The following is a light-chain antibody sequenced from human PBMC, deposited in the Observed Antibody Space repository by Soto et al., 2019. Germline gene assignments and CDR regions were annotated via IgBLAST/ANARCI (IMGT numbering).Light chain of an antibody. Sequence: QSALTQPASVSGSPGQSITISCTGTSSDFGAYNYVSWYQQHPGKAPKLMICDVSNRPSGVSNRFSGSKSGNTASLTISGLQAEDEADYYCSSYTSSSTLVFGTGTKLTVL. V-gene: IGLV2-14*01. CDR2: DVS. CDR1: SSDFGAYNY. J-gene: IGLJ1*01. CDR3: SSYTSSSTLV.